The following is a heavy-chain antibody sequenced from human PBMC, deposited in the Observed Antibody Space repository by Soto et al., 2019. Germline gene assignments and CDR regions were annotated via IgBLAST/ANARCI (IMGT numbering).Heavy chain of an antibody. D-gene: IGHD3-22*01. CDR3: ARDREEAYYYDSSGYAFDY. J-gene: IGHJ4*02. Sequence: ASVKVSCKASGGTFSSYAISWVRQAPGQGLEWMEGIIPIFGTANYAQKFQGRVTITADESTSTVYMELSSLRSEDTAVYYCARDREEAYYYDSSGYAFDYWGQGTLVTVSS. V-gene: IGHV1-69*13. CDR1: GGTFSSYA. CDR2: IIPIFGTA.